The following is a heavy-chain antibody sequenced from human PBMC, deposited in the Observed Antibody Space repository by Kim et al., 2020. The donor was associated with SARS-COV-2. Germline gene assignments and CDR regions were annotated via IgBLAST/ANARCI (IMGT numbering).Heavy chain of an antibody. Sequence: ASVKVSCKASGYTFTGYYMHWVRQAPGQGLEWMGWINPNSGGTIYAQKFQGRVTMTRDTSISTAYMELSRLRSDDTAVYYCARTPPPQTDYYDSSGYYYSYGMDVWGQGTTVTVSS. J-gene: IGHJ6*02. CDR2: INPNSGGT. D-gene: IGHD3-22*01. CDR3: ARTPPPQTDYYDSSGYYYSYGMDV. V-gene: IGHV1-2*02. CDR1: GYTFTGYY.